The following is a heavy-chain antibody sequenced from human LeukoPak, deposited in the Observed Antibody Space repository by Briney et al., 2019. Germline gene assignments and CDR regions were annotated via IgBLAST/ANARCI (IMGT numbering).Heavy chain of an antibody. CDR1: GGSISSYY. D-gene: IGHD5-12*01. V-gene: IGHV4-59*01. Sequence: SETLSLTCTVSGGSISSYYWSWIRQPPGKGLEWIGYIYYSGSTNYNPSLKSRVTISVDTSKNQFSLKLSSVTAADTAVYYCARARGWLQFPGYFDYWGQGTLVTVSS. CDR3: ARARGWLQFPGYFDY. CDR2: IYYSGST. J-gene: IGHJ4*02.